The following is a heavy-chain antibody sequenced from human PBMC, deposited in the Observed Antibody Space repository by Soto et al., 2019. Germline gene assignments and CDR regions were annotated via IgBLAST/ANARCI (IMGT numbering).Heavy chain of an antibody. CDR1: GFSLSTNGVA. D-gene: IGHD6-19*01. CDR3: THTSGHSSTGADN. J-gene: IGHJ4*02. Sequence: QITLRESGPALVKPTQTLTLTCTFSGFSLSTNGVAVGWIRQPPGKALEWLALIFWDDDARYSPSLKSRLTITKDTTKTQVVLIMTNMDPVDTGTYYCTHTSGHSSTGADNWGQGTQVTVSS. V-gene: IGHV2-5*02. CDR2: IFWDDDA.